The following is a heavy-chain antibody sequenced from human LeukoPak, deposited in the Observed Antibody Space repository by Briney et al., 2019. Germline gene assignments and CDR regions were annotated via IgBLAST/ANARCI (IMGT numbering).Heavy chain of an antibody. CDR1: GYTFTSYD. CDR2: MNPNSGNT. CDR3: ARGTRDYDILTGYSKPRFGY. Sequence: ASVKVSCKASGYTFTSYDINWVRQATGQGLEWMGWMNPNSGNTAYAQKFQGRVTMTRNTSTSTAYMELSSLRSDDTAVYYCARGTRDYDILTGYSKPRFGYWGQGTLVTVSS. D-gene: IGHD3-9*01. J-gene: IGHJ4*02. V-gene: IGHV1-8*01.